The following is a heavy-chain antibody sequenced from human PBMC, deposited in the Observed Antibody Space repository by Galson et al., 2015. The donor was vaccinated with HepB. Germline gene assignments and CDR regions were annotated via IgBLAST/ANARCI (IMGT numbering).Heavy chain of an antibody. CDR2: ISRSSRYI. D-gene: IGHD5/OR15-5a*01. CDR3: ARDRLDLESTWVGFDP. V-gene: IGHV3-21*01. CDR1: GFTFNTYS. Sequence: SLRLSCAASGFTFNTYSMNWVRQAPGKGLEWVSSISRSSRYINYADSVKGRFTMSRDNAKNSLYLQMNNLRDEDTAVYYCARDRLDLESTWVGFDPWGQGTLVTVSS. J-gene: IGHJ5*02.